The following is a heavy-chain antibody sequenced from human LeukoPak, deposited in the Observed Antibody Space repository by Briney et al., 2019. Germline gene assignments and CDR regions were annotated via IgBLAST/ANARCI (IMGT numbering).Heavy chain of an antibody. CDR2: IYTSGST. Sequence: PSETLSLTCTVSGGSLSSGSYYWSWIRQPAGKGLEWIGRIYTSGSTNYNPPLKSRVTISVDTSKNQFSLKLSSVTAADTAVYYCARLYGGATLYYYYYMDVWGKGTTVTISS. V-gene: IGHV4-61*02. CDR1: GGSLSSGSYY. D-gene: IGHD1-26*01. J-gene: IGHJ6*03. CDR3: ARLYGGATLYYYYYMDV.